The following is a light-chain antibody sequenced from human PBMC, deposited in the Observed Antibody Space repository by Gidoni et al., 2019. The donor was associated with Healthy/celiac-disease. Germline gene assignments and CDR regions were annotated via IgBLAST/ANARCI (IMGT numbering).Light chain of an antibody. CDR2: SAS. V-gene: IGKV3-20*01. CDR3: QQYGSSPLYT. Sequence: DIVLSPSPGTLSLSPGERATLSCRASQSVSSSYLAWYQQKPGQAPRLLIYSASSRATGIADRFSGSGCGTDFTLTISRLEPEDYAVYYCQQYGSSPLYTFGQGTKLEIK. CDR1: QSVSSSY. J-gene: IGKJ2*01.